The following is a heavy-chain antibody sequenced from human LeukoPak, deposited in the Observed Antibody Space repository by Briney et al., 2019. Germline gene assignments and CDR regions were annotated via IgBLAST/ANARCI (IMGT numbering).Heavy chain of an antibody. V-gene: IGHV1-69*13. D-gene: IGHD1-1*01. CDR1: GGTFSSYA. CDR2: IIPIFGTA. Sequence: VASVKVSCKASGGTFSSYAISWVRQAPGQGLEWMGGIIPIFGTANYAQKFQGRVTITADESTSTAYMELSSLRSEDTAVYYCARVTTGTVDYWGQGTLVTVSS. CDR3: ARVTTGTVDY. J-gene: IGHJ4*02.